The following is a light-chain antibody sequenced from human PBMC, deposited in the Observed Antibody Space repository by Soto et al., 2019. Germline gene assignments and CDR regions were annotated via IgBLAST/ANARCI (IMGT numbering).Light chain of an antibody. V-gene: IGLV1-40*01. CDR3: QSYDSSLSGYV. CDR2: GNS. Sequence: QSVLTQPPSGYGAPGQRVTISCTGSSSNIGAGYDVHWYQQLPGTAPKLLIYGNSNRPSGVPDRFSGSKSGTSASLAITGLQAEDEADYYCQSYDSSLSGYVFGTGTKVTVL. J-gene: IGLJ1*01. CDR1: SSNIGAGYD.